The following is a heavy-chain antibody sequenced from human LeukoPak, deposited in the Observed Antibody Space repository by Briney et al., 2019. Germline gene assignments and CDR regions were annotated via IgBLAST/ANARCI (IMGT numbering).Heavy chain of an antibody. J-gene: IGHJ4*02. CDR2: INGDGSST. CDR1: GFTFSSHW. V-gene: IGHV3-74*01. CDR3: ARPYDISTGYFDY. D-gene: IGHD3-9*01. Sequence: GGSLRLSCAASGFTFSSHWMHWVRQAPGKGLMWVARINGDGSSTSYADSVKGRFTIYRDNGKNTLYLQTNTLRAEDTAMYYCARPYDISTGYFDYWGQGTLVTVSS.